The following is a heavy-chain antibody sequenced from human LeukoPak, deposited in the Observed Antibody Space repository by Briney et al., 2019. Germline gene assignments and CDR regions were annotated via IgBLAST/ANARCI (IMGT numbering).Heavy chain of an antibody. CDR1: GGTFSSYA. V-gene: IGHV1-69*13. D-gene: IGHD2-2*01. Sequence: SLKVSCEASGGTFSSYAISWVRQAPGQGLEWMGGIIPIFGTANTAQTFQGRVTITADESTSTAYMELSSLRSEDTAVYYCARDWGYIVVVPAASVEAFDIWGQGTMVTVSS. J-gene: IGHJ3*02. CDR2: IIPIFGTA. CDR3: ARDWGYIVVVPAASVEAFDI.